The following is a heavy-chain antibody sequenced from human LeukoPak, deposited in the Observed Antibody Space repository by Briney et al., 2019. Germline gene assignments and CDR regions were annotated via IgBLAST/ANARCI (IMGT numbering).Heavy chain of an antibody. CDR1: GGSISSYY. Sequence: SETLSLTCTVSGGSISSYYWSWIRQPAGKGLEWIGRIYTSGSTNYNPSLESRVTMSVDTSKNQFSLKLSSVTAADTAVYYCARSEVGATRNYYYYYMDVWGKGTTVTVSS. CDR2: IYTSGST. CDR3: ARSEVGATRNYYYYYMDV. D-gene: IGHD1-26*01. J-gene: IGHJ6*03. V-gene: IGHV4-4*07.